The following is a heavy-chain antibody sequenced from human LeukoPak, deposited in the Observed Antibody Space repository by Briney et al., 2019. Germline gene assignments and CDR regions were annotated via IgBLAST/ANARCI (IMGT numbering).Heavy chain of an antibody. V-gene: IGHV3-21*01. CDR2: LSGSSSYI. D-gene: IGHD1-26*01. J-gene: IGHJ4*02. CDR3: ATEWALAQN. CDR1: GFTFSTSP. Sequence: GGSLRLSCAASGFTFSTSPMSGVRQAPGKGLEWVSSLSGSSSYIYYADSVKGRFTISRDNAKKSLYLQMDSLRAEDTAIYFCATEWALAQNWGQGTLVTVSS.